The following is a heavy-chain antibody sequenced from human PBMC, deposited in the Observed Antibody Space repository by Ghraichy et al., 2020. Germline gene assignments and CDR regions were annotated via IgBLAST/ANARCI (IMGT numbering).Heavy chain of an antibody. J-gene: IGHJ6*02. CDR2: IYPGDSDT. D-gene: IGHD3-10*01. Sequence: GESLNISCKGSGYSFTSYWIGWVRQMPGKGLEWMGIIYPGDSDTRYSPSFQGQVTISADKSISTAYLQWSSLKASDTAMYCCARQRFGVSHGMDVWGQGTTVTVSS. CDR3: ARQRFGVSHGMDV. CDR1: GYSFTSYW. V-gene: IGHV5-51*01.